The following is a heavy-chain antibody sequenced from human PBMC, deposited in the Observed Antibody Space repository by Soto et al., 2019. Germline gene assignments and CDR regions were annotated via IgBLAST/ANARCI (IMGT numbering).Heavy chain of an antibody. Sequence: GASVKVSCKASGGTFSSYAISWVRQAPGQGLEWMGGIIPIFGTADYAQTFQGRVTITADESTSTAYMELSSLRSEDTAVYYCASHTGSSPEAGYYYGMAVWGQGTTVPVSS. CDR3: ASHTGSSPEAGYYYGMAV. D-gene: IGHD1-26*01. V-gene: IGHV1-69*13. CDR1: GGTFSSYA. CDR2: IIPIFGTA. J-gene: IGHJ6*02.